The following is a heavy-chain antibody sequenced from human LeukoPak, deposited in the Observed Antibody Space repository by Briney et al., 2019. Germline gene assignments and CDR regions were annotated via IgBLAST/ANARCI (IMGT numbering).Heavy chain of an antibody. J-gene: IGHJ4*02. CDR2: IWYDGSNK. CDR1: GFIFSIYG. V-gene: IGHV3-33*01. CDR3: ARWVGAAGFDY. Sequence: PGGSLRLSCAASGFIFSIYGMHWVRQAPGKGLEWVAVIWYDGSNKYYADSVKGRFSISRDNSKNTLYLQMNSLRAEDTAVYYCARWVGAAGFDYWGQGTLVTVSS. D-gene: IGHD2-15*01.